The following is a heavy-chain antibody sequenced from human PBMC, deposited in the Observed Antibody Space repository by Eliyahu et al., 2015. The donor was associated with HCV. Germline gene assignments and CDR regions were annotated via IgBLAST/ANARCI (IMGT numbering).Heavy chain of an antibody. CDR3: ARLSFWDQSLEINAWYGGQDWYFDL. CDR2: IYYSGST. Sequence: IYYSGSTYYNPSLKSRVTISVDTSKNQFSLKLSSVTAADTAVYYCARLSFWDQSLEINAWYGGQDWYFDLWCRGTLVTVSS. D-gene: IGHD4-23*01. J-gene: IGHJ2*01. V-gene: IGHV4-39*01.